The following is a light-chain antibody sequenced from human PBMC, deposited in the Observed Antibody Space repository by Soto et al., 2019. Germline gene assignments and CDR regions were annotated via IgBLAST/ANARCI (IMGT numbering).Light chain of an antibody. CDR2: SNN. V-gene: IGLV1-44*01. Sequence: QSVLTQPPSASGTPGQRVTISCSGSSSNIGSNTVNWYQQLPGTAPKLLIYSNNQRPSGVPDRFSGSTSGTSASLAISGLQSEDEADYYCAAWDESLNGPVFGGGTKLTVL. J-gene: IGLJ2*01. CDR3: AAWDESLNGPV. CDR1: SSNIGSNT.